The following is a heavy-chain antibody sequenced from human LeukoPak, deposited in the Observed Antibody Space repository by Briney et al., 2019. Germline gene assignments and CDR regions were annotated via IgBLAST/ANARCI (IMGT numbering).Heavy chain of an antibody. CDR1: GFTFSSYE. CDR2: ISSSGSTI. CDR3: ARDSGSYYFDY. V-gene: IGHV3-48*03. J-gene: IGHJ4*02. D-gene: IGHD1-26*01. Sequence: GGSLRLSCAASGFTFSSYEMHWVRQAPGKGLEWVSYISSSGSTIYYADSLKGRFTVSRDNAKNSLLLQMNSLRAEDTAVYYCARDSGSYYFDYWGQGTLVTVSS.